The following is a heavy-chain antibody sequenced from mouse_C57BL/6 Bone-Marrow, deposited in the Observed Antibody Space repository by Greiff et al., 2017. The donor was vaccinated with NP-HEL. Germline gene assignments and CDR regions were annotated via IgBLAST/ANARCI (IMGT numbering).Heavy chain of an antibody. J-gene: IGHJ1*03. CDR3: ASFDYYVSGYECFWYFDV. D-gene: IGHD1-1*01. Sequence: QVQLQQSGAELAKPGASVKLSCKASGYTFTSYWMNWVKQRPGQGLEWIGYINPSSGYTKYNQKFKDKATLTADKSSSTAYMQLSSLTSEDSAVYYCASFDYYVSGYECFWYFDVWGTGTTVTVSS. V-gene: IGHV1-7*01. CDR2: INPSSGYT. CDR1: GYTFTSYW.